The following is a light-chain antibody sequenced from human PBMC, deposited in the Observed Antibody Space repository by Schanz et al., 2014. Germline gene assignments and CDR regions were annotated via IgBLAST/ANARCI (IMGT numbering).Light chain of an antibody. Sequence: QSVLTQPPSVSGAPGQRVTISCTGSSSNIGAGFDVHWYQQLPGTAPKVLIYGNNNRPSGVPDRFSGSKSGTSASLAITGLQTEDEADYYCSSYTSSSTRWVFGGGTKLTVL. CDR3: SSYTSSSTRWV. V-gene: IGLV1-40*01. CDR2: GNN. CDR1: SSNIGAGFD. J-gene: IGLJ3*02.